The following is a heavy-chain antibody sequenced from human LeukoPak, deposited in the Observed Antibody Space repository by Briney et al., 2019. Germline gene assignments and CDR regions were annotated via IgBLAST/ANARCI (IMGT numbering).Heavy chain of an antibody. J-gene: IGHJ4*02. CDR3: ARLIYEYYDFWSGPERFDY. CDR1: GYTFTGYY. V-gene: IGHV1-2*02. Sequence: ASVKVSCKASGYTFTGYYMHWVRQAPGQGLEWMGWINPNSGATTYAQKFQGRVTMTRDTSISTAYMELSRLRSDDTAVYYCARLIYEYYDFWSGPERFDYWGQGTLVTVSS. CDR2: INPNSGAT. D-gene: IGHD3-3*01.